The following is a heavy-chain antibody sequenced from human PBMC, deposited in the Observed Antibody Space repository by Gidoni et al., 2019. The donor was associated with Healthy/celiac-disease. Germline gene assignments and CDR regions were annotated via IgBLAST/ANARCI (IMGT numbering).Heavy chain of an antibody. CDR1: GFSLSTSGVG. J-gene: IGHJ3*02. V-gene: IGHV2-5*01. CDR2: IYWNDDK. CDR3: AHAITMVRGLLAFDI. D-gene: IGHD3-10*01. Sequence: QITLKESGPTLVKPTQTLTLTCTFSGFSLSTSGVGVGWIRQPPGKALEWLALIYWNDDKRYSPSLKSRLTITKDTSKNQVVLTMTNMDPVDTATYYCAHAITMVRGLLAFDIWGQGTMVTVSS.